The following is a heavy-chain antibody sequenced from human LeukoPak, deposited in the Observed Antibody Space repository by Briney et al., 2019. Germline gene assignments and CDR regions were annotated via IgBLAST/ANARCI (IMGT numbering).Heavy chain of an antibody. Sequence: GGSLRLSCAASGFTFSSYSMNWVRQAPGKGLEWVSSISSSSSYIYYADSVKGRFTISRDNAKNTLYLQMNSLRAEDTAVYYCAKSAWDDSSAPDYWGQGTLVTVSS. J-gene: IGHJ4*02. D-gene: IGHD3-22*01. CDR2: ISSSSSYI. V-gene: IGHV3-21*04. CDR1: GFTFSSYS. CDR3: AKSAWDDSSAPDY.